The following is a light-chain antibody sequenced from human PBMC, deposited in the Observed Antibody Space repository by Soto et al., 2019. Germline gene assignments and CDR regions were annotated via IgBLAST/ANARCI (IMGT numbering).Light chain of an antibody. CDR3: SAYTARSTLV. J-gene: IGLJ3*02. V-gene: IGLV1-40*01. CDR1: SSNVGAGYD. Sequence: QSVLTQPPSVSGAPGERVAISCTGSSSNVGAGYDVHWYQQLPGTAPKLLIYNNNNRPSGVPDRFSGSRSGTSASLAITGLQADDEADYYCSAYTARSTLVFGGGTKVTVL. CDR2: NNN.